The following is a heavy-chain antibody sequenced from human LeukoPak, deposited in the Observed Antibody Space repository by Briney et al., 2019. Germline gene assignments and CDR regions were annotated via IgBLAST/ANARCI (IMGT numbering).Heavy chain of an antibody. CDR1: GFGFSSYW. CDR3: ARDLTPEGASDY. J-gene: IGHJ4*02. CDR2: IKQDGSEK. Sequence: PGGSLRLSCAASGFGFSSYWMSWVRQAPGKGLEWVANIKQDGSEKYYVDSVKGRFTISRDNAKNSLYLQMNSLRAEDTAVYYCARDLTPEGASDYWGQGTLVTVSS. D-gene: IGHD4-17*01. V-gene: IGHV3-7*01.